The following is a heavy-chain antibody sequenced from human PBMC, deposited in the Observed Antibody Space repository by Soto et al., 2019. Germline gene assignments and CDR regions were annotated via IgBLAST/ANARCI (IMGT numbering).Heavy chain of an antibody. CDR2: IYYSGST. V-gene: IGHV4-31*03. J-gene: IGHJ6*02. CDR3: ARDNKSDFSPPYGMDV. CDR1: GGSISSGGYY. D-gene: IGHD3-3*01. Sequence: QVQLQESGPGLVKPSQTLSLTCTVSGGSISSGGYYWSWIRQHPGKGLEWIGYIYYSGSTYYNPSLKSRVTISVDTSKNQFSLKLSSVTAADTAVYYCARDNKSDFSPPYGMDVWGQGTTVTVS.